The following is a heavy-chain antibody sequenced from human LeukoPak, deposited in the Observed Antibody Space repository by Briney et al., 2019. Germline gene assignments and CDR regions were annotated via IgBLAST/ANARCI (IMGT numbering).Heavy chain of an antibody. CDR3: ARETYCSSTSCYRTGYFQH. J-gene: IGHJ1*01. D-gene: IGHD2-2*01. CDR1: GFTFGSYW. Sequence: GGSLRLSCAASGFTFGSYWMSWVRQAPGKGLEWVANIKQDGSEKYYVDSVKGRFTISRDNAKNSLYLQMNSLRTEDTAVYYCARETYCSSTSCYRTGYFQHWGQGTLVTVSS. V-gene: IGHV3-7*01. CDR2: IKQDGSEK.